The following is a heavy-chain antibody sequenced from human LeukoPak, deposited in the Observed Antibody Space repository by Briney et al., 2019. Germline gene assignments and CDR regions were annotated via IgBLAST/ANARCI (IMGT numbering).Heavy chain of an antibody. CDR3: ARVSKKDRPVRY. Sequence: ASVTVSCTASGYIFTSYGIIWVRQAPGQGLEWMGWISAFNHDTNYTQKFQGRVTMTTDTSTSTAYMELRSLRSDDTAVYYCARVSKKDRPVRYWGQGTLVTVSS. D-gene: IGHD3-10*01. CDR1: GYIFTSYG. CDR2: ISAFNHDT. J-gene: IGHJ4*02. V-gene: IGHV1-18*01.